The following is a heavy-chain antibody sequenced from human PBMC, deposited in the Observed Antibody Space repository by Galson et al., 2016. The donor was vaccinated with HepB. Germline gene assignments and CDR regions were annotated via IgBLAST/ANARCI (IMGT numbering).Heavy chain of an antibody. Sequence: SLRLSCAASGVTLSPYGMHWVRQAPGKGLEWVSGVSGGGDATYYADSVKGRFTISRDNSKNTLYLQMNSLRAEDSAFYYCAKDQGTNFYYALDVWGQGTTVSVSS. CDR2: VSGGGDAT. V-gene: IGHV3-NL1*01. J-gene: IGHJ6*02. D-gene: IGHD1-1*01. CDR3: AKDQGTNFYYALDV. CDR1: GVTLSPYG.